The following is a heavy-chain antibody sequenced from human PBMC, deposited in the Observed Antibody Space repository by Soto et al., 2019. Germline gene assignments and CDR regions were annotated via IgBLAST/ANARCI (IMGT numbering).Heavy chain of an antibody. Sequence: LRLSCAVSGVTFTIYSMSWVRQAPGEGLEWVANIQQDGSEKYYVDSVKGRFNISRDNAKNSLYLQMNSLRAEETAVYYCARDLPGYCTTTDCYSYFDYWGKGTRFPASS. D-gene: IGHD2-2*02. CDR1: GVTFTIYS. CDR3: ARDLPGYCTTTDCYSYFDY. V-gene: IGHV3-7*03. J-gene: IGHJ4*02. CDR2: IQQDGSEK.